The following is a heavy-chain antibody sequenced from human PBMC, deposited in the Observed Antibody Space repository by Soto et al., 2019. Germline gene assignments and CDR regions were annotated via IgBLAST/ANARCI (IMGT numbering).Heavy chain of an antibody. J-gene: IGHJ3*02. D-gene: IGHD3-22*01. Sequence: GGSLRLSCAASGFTFSSYSMNWVRQAPGKGLEWVSSISGSSSYIYYADSVKGRFTISRDNAKNSLYLQMNSLRAEDTAVYYCTRDRQDDSSGYYSDAFDSWGQGKMVTVSS. CDR2: ISGSSSYI. V-gene: IGHV3-21*01. CDR3: TRDRQDDSSGYYSDAFDS. CDR1: GFTFSSYS.